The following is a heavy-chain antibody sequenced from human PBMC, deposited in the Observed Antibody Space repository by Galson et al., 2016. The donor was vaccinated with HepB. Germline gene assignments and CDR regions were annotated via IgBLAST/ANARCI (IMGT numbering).Heavy chain of an antibody. CDR3: ARESGYSGRGPFDH. CDR2: ILPIFGTT. CDR1: GGTFSNYA. V-gene: IGHV1-69*13. D-gene: IGHD3-3*01. Sequence: SVKVSCKASGGTFSNYALSWVRQAPGQGLEWMGGILPIFGTTQYAQKFLGRVNFTADESTSTPYMELSSLKSEDTAVYYCARESGYSGRGPFDHWGQGTLVTVSS. J-gene: IGHJ4*02.